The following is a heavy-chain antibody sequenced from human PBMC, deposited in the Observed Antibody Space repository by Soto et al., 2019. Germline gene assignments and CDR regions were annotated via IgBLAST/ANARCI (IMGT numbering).Heavy chain of an antibody. CDR2: IIPISGRT. J-gene: IGHJ4*02. CDR3: ATRGTQGRWLEFADY. V-gene: IGHV1-69*01. Sequence: QVQLVQSGAEVKRPGSSVKVSCEASGGTFSSPGFTWVRQAPGQGLEWMGGIIPISGRTTFAPKFLGRVTITADESTRTTYMELTALTSDDTAIYYCATRGTQGRWLEFADYWGQGTLVTVSS. D-gene: IGHD5-12*01. CDR1: GGTFSSPG.